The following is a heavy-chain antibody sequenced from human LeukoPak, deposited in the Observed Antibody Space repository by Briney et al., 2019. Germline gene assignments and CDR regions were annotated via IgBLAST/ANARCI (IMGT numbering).Heavy chain of an antibody. D-gene: IGHD1-1*01. CDR1: GGSISGSGYY. CDR3: SRHVSTTRHVDC. CDR2: IYYTGST. J-gene: IGHJ4*02. Sequence: SETLSLTCTVSGGSISGSGYYWGWIRQPPGKGLEGIGIIYYTGSTYYNPSLKRRVTISVDTSKNQFSLRLSSVRAADTAVYYCSRHVSTTRHVDCWGQGTLVTVSS. V-gene: IGHV4-39*01.